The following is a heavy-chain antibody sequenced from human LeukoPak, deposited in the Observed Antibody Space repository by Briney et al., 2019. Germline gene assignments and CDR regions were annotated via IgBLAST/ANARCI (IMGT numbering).Heavy chain of an antibody. CDR3: AKENPKNYYDSSGYSRYFDY. CDR1: GVTFSSHG. CDR2: ISGSGYNT. D-gene: IGHD3-22*01. V-gene: IGHV3-23*01. Sequence: GGSLRLSCAASGVTFSSHGMSWVRQAPGKGLEWVSTISGSGYNTYYADSVMGRFTISRDNSKNTLYLQMNSLRAEDTAVYYCAKENPKNYYDSSGYSRYFDYWGQGTLVTVSS. J-gene: IGHJ4*02.